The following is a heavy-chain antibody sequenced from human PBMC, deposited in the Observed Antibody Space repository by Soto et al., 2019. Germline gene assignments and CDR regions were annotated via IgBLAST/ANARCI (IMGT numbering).Heavy chain of an antibody. CDR2: VNPSGGHT. D-gene: IGHD2-21*02. J-gene: IGHJ4*02. CDR1: GDTFTDYY. CDR3: ARGGHVVVVTAALDY. Sequence: QVQLVQSGAEVKKPGASVKVSCKASGDTFTDYYIHWVRPAPGQGLEWMGTVNPSGGHTTYAQHFLGRMTMTRDTSTSTRYMELTSLTSEDTAVYYCARGGHVVVVTAALDYWGQGTLVTVSS. V-gene: IGHV1-46*01.